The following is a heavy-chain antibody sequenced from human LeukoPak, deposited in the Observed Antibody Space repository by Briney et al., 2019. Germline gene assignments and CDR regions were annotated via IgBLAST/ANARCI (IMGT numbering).Heavy chain of an antibody. CDR2: ISWDGGST. J-gene: IGHJ4*02. V-gene: IGHV3-43*01. Sequence: PGGSLRLSCAASGFTFDDYTMHWVRQAPGKGLEWVSLISWDGGSTYYADSVKGRFTISRDNSKNSLHLQMNSLRTEDTALYYCAKDHDSSGYWDYWGQGTLVTVSS. D-gene: IGHD3-22*01. CDR1: GFTFDDYT. CDR3: AKDHDSSGYWDY.